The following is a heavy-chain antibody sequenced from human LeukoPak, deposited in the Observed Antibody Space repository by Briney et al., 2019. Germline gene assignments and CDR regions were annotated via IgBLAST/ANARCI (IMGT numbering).Heavy chain of an antibody. CDR1: GYTFTSYY. CDR2: INPSGGST. J-gene: IGHJ6*03. CDR3: ARDLTYYDILTGYYYYMDV. Sequence: GASVKVSCKASGYTFTSYYMHWVRQAPGQGLEWMGIINPSGGSTSYAQKFQGRVTMTRDTSTSTVYMELSSLRSEDTAVYYCARDLTYYDILTGYYYYMDVWGKGTTVTVSS. V-gene: IGHV1-46*01. D-gene: IGHD3-9*01.